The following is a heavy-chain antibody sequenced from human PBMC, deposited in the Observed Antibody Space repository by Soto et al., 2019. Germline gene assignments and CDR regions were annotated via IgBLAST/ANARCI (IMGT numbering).Heavy chain of an antibody. CDR2: IYYSGST. V-gene: IGHV4-39*01. Sequence: SETLSLTCTVSGGSISSSSYYWGWIRQPPGKGLEWIGSIYYSGSTYYNPSLKSRVTISVDTSKNQFSLKLSSVTAADTAVYYCARLRGVPAAIRYYYYGMDVWGQGTTVTVSS. J-gene: IGHJ6*02. CDR1: GGSISSSSYY. CDR3: ARLRGVPAAIRYYYYGMDV. D-gene: IGHD2-2*01.